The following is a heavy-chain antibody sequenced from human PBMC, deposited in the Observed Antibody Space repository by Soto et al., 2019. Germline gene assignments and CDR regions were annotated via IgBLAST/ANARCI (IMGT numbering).Heavy chain of an antibody. Sequence: GESLKISCQVSGYSFTSYWIGWVRQMSGKGLEWMAMIFPDDSDTRYSPSFQGRVTISVDKSTSTASLQWHSLEASDTAMYYCARQIYDSDTGPNFQYYFDSWGQGTPVTVSS. CDR1: GYSFTSYW. CDR3: ARQIYDSDTGPNFQYYFDS. V-gene: IGHV5-51*01. CDR2: IFPDDSDT. J-gene: IGHJ4*02. D-gene: IGHD3-22*01.